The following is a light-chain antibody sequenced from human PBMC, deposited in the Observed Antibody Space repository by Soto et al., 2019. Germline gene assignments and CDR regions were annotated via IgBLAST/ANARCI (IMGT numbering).Light chain of an antibody. CDR2: DNN. V-gene: IGLV1-51*01. CDR3: GTWDGSLSAGV. Sequence: QTVLTQPPSMSAAPGQKVTISCSGTNSNIGDNYVSWYQQLPGTAPKLIIYDNNKRPSGIPDRFSGSKSGTSATLGITGLQTGDEADYYCGTWDGSLSAGVFGGGTQLTVL. J-gene: IGLJ2*01. CDR1: NSNIGDNY.